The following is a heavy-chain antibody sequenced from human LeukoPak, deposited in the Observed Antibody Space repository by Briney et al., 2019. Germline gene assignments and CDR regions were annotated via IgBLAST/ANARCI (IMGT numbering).Heavy chain of an antibody. V-gene: IGHV3-74*01. CDR1: GFTFSSYW. Sequence: GGSLRLSCAASGFTFSSYWMHWVRQAPGKGLVWVSRINSDGSSTSYADSVKGRFTISRDNSKNTLYLQMNSLRAEDTAVYYCARAGFSSGWYFDPWGQGTLVTVSS. D-gene: IGHD6-19*01. CDR2: INSDGSST. J-gene: IGHJ5*02. CDR3: ARAGFSSGWYFDP.